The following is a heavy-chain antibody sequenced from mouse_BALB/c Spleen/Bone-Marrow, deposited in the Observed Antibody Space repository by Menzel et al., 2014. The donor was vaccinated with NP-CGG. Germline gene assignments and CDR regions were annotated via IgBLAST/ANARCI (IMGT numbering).Heavy chain of an antibody. D-gene: IGHD1-1*01. J-gene: IGHJ2*01. CDR2: ISSGSSTI. Sequence: EVQLVESGGGLVQPGGSRKLSCAASGFTFSSFGMHWVRQAPEKGLEWVAYISSGSSTIYYADTVKGRFTISRDNPKNTLFLQMTSLKSEDTAMYYCARSYYSSSYYFDYWGQGTTLTVSS. CDR1: GFTFSSFG. CDR3: ARSYYSSSYYFDY. V-gene: IGHV5-17*02.